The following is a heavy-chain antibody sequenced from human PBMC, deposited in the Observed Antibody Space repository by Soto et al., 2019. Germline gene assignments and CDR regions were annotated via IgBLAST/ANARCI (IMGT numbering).Heavy chain of an antibody. V-gene: IGHV3-66*01. D-gene: IGHD2-15*01. Sequence: EVQLVESGGGLVQPGGSLRLSCVASGFSVTDIYMNWVRQDPGKGLEWVSVIYNEFTDYADSVRGRFSISTDSSKNALYLQNNSLRAEDSAVYNCVRELRYCSGGSCAIKGHAFDIWGQGTKVTVS. CDR1: GFSVTDIY. J-gene: IGHJ3*02. CDR3: VRELRYCSGGSCAIKGHAFDI. CDR2: IYNEFT.